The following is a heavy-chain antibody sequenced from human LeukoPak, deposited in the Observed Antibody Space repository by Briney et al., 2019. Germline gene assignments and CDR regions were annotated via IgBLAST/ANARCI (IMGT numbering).Heavy chain of an antibody. D-gene: IGHD3-10*01. CDR2: INHRGST. CDR3: ARGLLWFGEGVANIYV. CDR1: GGSSSGYY. Sequence: SETLSLTCVLYGGSSSGYYWSWIRQPPGKGLEWIGEINHRGSTNYSPSLKSRVTISVDTSQNQCSLELSPVTAADTAVYYCARGLLWFGEGVANIYVWGKGTTVTIFS. J-gene: IGHJ6*04. V-gene: IGHV4-34*01.